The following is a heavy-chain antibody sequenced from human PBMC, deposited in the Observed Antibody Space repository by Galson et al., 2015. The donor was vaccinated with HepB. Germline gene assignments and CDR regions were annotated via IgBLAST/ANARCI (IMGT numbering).Heavy chain of an antibody. D-gene: IGHD2-21*02. Sequence: SCKASGGTFNSYAISWVRQAPGQGLEWMGRIIPIVDITNYAQKFQGRVTITADKPTSTAYMELSSLKSEDTAVYFCARDSGPYCGGDCYSFDYWGQGTLVTVSS. CDR3: ARDSGPYCGGDCYSFDY. V-gene: IGHV1-69*04. CDR2: IIPIVDIT. CDR1: GGTFNSYA. J-gene: IGHJ4*02.